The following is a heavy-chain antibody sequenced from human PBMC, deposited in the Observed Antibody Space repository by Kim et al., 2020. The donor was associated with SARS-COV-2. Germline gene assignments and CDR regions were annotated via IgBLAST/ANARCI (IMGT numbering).Heavy chain of an antibody. Sequence: SETLSLTCAVYGGSFSGYYWSWIRQPPGKGLEWIGEINHSGSTNYNPSLKSRVTISVDTSKNQFSLKLSSVTAADTAVYYCARSVRASNSAGSKRYFDL. CDR2: INHSGST. CDR1: GGSFSGYY. J-gene: IGHJ2*01. V-gene: IGHV4-34*01. D-gene: IGHD6-13*01. CDR3: ARSVRASNSAGSKRYFDL.